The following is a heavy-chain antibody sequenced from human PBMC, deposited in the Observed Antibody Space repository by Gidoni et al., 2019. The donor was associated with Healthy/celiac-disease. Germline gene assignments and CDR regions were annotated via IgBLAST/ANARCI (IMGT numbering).Heavy chain of an antibody. CDR1: SFTFSSYS. CDR2: ISSSSSYI. D-gene: IGHD3-10*01. V-gene: IGHV3-21*01. CDR3: ARDNYYGSGSHDY. Sequence: EVQLVDPGGGLVKPAGFLRLACAASSFTFSSYSMNWVRQAPGKGLEWVSSISSSSSYIYYADSVKGRFTISRDNAKNSLYLQMNSLRAEDTAVYYCARDNYYGSGSHDYWGQGALVTVSS. J-gene: IGHJ4*02.